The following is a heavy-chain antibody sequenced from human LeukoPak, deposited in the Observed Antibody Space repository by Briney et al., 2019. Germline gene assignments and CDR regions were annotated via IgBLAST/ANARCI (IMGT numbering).Heavy chain of an antibody. J-gene: IGHJ4*02. CDR2: ISSSSSYI. CDR1: GFTFSRYA. V-gene: IGHV3-21*01. Sequence: GGSLRLSCTASGFTFSRYAMSWVRQAPGKGLQWVSSISSSSSYIYYADSVKGRFTISRDNAKNSLYLQMNSLRAEDTAVYYCARGWGIAVAPPDYWGQGTLVTVSS. D-gene: IGHD6-19*01. CDR3: ARGWGIAVAPPDY.